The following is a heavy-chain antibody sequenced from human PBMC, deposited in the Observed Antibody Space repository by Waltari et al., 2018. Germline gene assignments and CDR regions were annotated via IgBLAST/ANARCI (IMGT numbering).Heavy chain of an antibody. CDR1: GFTFNNHA. D-gene: IGHD2-21*02. CDR2: VSYTGSRT. V-gene: IGHV3-23*01. Sequence: EVQLLESGGGLVQPGGSLRLAGAASGFTFNNHAINWVRQAPGKGLEWVSSVSYTGSRTYYADSVKGRFTISRDNSKNTLYLQMNSLRDGDTAVYYCAKDRSSVVSAMDWFDPWGQGTLVTVSS. J-gene: IGHJ5*02. CDR3: AKDRSSVVSAMDWFDP.